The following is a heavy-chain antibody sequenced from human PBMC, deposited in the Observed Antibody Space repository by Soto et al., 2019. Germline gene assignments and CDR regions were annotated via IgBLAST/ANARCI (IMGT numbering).Heavy chain of an antibody. Sequence: ASVKVSCKASGYTFTDYDINWVRQAPGQGLEWMGWVSPNSGNTVYAQKFQDRVTMTRDTSISTAYMELSNLRFEDSAMYYCARGSFYSETSTCFAFWGQGPTVTVYS. CDR1: GYTFTDYD. CDR2: VSPNSGNT. D-gene: IGHD2-2*01. J-gene: IGHJ5*01. V-gene: IGHV1-8*01. CDR3: ARGSFYSETSTCFAF.